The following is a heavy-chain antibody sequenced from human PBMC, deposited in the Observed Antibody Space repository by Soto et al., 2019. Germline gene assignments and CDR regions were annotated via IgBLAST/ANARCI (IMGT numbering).Heavy chain of an antibody. J-gene: IGHJ3*02. CDR3: ARDGVPRDIVVVVAARNNAFDI. CDR2: ISAYNGNT. V-gene: IGHV1-18*01. D-gene: IGHD2-15*01. Sequence: ASVKVSCKASGYTFNSYGISWARQATGQGLEWMGWISAYNGNTNYAQKLQGRVTMTTDTSTSTAYMELRSLRSDDTAVYYCARDGVPRDIVVVVAARNNAFDIWAQGTMVTVSS. CDR1: GYTFNSYG.